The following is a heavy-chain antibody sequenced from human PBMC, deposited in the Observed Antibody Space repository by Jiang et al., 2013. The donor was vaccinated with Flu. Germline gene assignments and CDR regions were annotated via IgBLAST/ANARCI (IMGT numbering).Heavy chain of an antibody. CDR1: GYSISSGHW. V-gene: IGHV4-4*02. Sequence: GLVKPSGTLSLTCTVSGYSISSGHWWSWVRQPPGKGLEWIGEVHHAGTTSYNPSLKSPFTISVDKSENQFFLKLNSVTAADTAVYYCARNGDYALDYWGQGTLVTASS. D-gene: IGHD4-17*01. CDR3: ARNGDYALDY. J-gene: IGHJ4*02. CDR2: VHHAGTT.